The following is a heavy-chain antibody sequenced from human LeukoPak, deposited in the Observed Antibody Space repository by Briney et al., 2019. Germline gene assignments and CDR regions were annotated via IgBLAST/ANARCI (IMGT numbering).Heavy chain of an antibody. Sequence: ASETLSLTCTVSGGSISSYYWSWIRQPPGKGLEWIGYIYYSGSTNYNPSLKSRVTISVDTSKNQFSLKLSYVTAADTAVYYCARDQRDGSLDYWGQGTLVTVSS. V-gene: IGHV4-59*01. CDR1: GGSISSYY. D-gene: IGHD1-26*01. CDR3: ARDQRDGSLDY. J-gene: IGHJ4*02. CDR2: IYYSGST.